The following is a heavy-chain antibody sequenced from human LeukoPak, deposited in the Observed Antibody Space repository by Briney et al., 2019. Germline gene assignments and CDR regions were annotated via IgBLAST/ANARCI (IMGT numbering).Heavy chain of an antibody. J-gene: IGHJ3*01. V-gene: IGHV3-7*01. Sequence: PGGSLRLSCAASGFTVSSNYMSWVRQAPGKGLEWVANINQDGSEKYYVDYVKGRFIISRDNAENSLYLQMNNLRAEDTAVYYCARPTVTTGVDAFDFWGQGTMVTVSS. CDR2: INQDGSEK. CDR3: ARPTVTTGVDAFDF. CDR1: GFTVSSNY. D-gene: IGHD4-11*01.